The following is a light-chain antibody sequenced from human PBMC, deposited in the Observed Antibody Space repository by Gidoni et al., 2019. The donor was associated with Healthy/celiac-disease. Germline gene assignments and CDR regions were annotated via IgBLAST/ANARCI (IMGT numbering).Light chain of an antibody. CDR2: WAS. CDR3: QQYYSTPLIT. V-gene: IGKV4-1*01. Sequence: DIVMTQSPDSLAVSLGERATINCKSSQSVLYSSNNKIYLAWYQQKPGQPPKLLIYWASTRESGVPDRFSGSGSGTDFTLTISSLQAEDVAVYYCQQYYSTPLITFGQGTRLEIK. CDR1: QSVLYSSNNKIY. J-gene: IGKJ5*01.